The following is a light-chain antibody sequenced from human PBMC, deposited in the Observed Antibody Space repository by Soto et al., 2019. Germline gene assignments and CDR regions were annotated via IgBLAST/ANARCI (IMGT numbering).Light chain of an antibody. Sequence: DTVLTQSPGTLSLSPGERAIISCRASQTVNNNYLAWYQQKPGQAPRLLIYDASNRATGIPARFSGSGSGTDFTLTISSLEPEDFAVYYCQQRSSWITFGQGTRLEIK. CDR3: QQRSSWIT. V-gene: IGKV3D-20*02. J-gene: IGKJ5*01. CDR2: DAS. CDR1: QTVNNNY.